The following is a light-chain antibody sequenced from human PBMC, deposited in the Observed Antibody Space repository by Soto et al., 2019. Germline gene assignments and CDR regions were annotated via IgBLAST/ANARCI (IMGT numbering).Light chain of an antibody. CDR3: QSYDSSLSGLDVV. Sequence: QAVVTQPPSVSGAPGQRVTISCTGSSSNIGAGYDVHWYQQLPGTAPKLLIYGNSNRPSGVPDRFSGSKSGTSASLAITGLQAEDEAEYYCQSYDSSLSGLDVVFGGGTKLTVL. CDR2: GNS. CDR1: SSNIGAGYD. V-gene: IGLV1-40*02. J-gene: IGLJ2*01.